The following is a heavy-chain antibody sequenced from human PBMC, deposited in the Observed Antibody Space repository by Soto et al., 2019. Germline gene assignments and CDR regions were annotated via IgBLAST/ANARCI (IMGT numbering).Heavy chain of an antibody. CDR1: GFTFSSFA. Sequence: PGGSLRLSCAASGFTFSSFAMAWVRQAPGKGLEWVSTISGSGGSIYYADSVNGRFTISRDNSKNTLYLHLDSLIAEDTALYYCAKSWQLEYWGQGTLVTVSS. CDR3: AKSWQLEY. CDR2: ISGSGGSI. V-gene: IGHV3-23*01. J-gene: IGHJ4*02. D-gene: IGHD1-1*01.